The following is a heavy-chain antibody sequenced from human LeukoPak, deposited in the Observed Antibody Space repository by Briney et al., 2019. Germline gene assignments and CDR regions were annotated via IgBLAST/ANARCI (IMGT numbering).Heavy chain of an antibody. J-gene: IGHJ4*02. D-gene: IGHD6-19*01. CDR1: GGSFSGYY. CDR2: INHSGST. V-gene: IGHV4-34*01. Sequence: PSETLSLTCAVYGGSFSGYYWSWIRQPPGKGLEWIGEINHSGSTNYNPSLKSRVTISVDTSKNQFSLKLNSVTAADTAVYYCARFSSGWPYYFDYWGQGTLVTVSS. CDR3: ARFSSGWPYYFDY.